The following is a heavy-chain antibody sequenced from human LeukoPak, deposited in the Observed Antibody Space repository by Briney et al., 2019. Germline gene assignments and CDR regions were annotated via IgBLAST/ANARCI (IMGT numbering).Heavy chain of an antibody. CDR3: ASRQWLAY. CDR2: INHSGST. D-gene: IGHD6-19*01. CDR1: GGSFSGYY. J-gene: IGHJ4*02. Sequence: PSETLSLTCAVYGGSFSGYYWSWIRQPPGKGLEWIGEINHSGSTNYNPSLKSRVTISVDTSKNQFSLKLSSVTAADTAVYYCASRQWLAYWGQGTLVTVSS. V-gene: IGHV4-34*01.